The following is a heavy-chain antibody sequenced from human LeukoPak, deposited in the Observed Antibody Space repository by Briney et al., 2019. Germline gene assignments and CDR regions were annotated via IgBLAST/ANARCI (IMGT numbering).Heavy chain of an antibody. CDR2: IYHSGST. Sequence: SETLSLTCTVSGYSISSAYYWGWIRQPPGKGLEWIGTIYHSGSTYYNPSLKSRVTISVDTSKNQFSLKLSSVTAADTAVYYCARVLYSSGWYGGFGYWGQGTMVTVSS. CDR1: GYSISSAYY. J-gene: IGHJ3*01. CDR3: ARVLYSSGWYGGFGY. V-gene: IGHV4-38-2*02. D-gene: IGHD6-19*01.